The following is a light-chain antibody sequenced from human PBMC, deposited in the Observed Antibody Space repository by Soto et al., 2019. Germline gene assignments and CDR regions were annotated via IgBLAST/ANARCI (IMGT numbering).Light chain of an antibody. Sequence: EIVMTQAPATLSVSPGERATFSCWASQRGSSNLAWYQQKPGQAPRVLIYDASTRATGIPARFSGSGSGTDFTLTSSGLQSADFAVYSCLQYLNGPTTFGQGTRLEIK. CDR2: DAS. J-gene: IGKJ5*01. V-gene: IGKV3D-15*01. CDR3: LQYLNGPTT. CDR1: QRGSSN.